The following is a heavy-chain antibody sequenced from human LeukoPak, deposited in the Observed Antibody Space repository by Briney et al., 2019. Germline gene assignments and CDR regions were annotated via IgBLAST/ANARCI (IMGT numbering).Heavy chain of an antibody. D-gene: IGHD2-8*01. Sequence: GASVKVSCEASGYTFTSYDINWVRQATGQGLEWMGWMNPNSGNTGYAQKFQGRVTMTRNTSISTAYMELSSLRSEDTAVYYCARVTTRMLDYYYGMDVWGQGTTVTVSS. J-gene: IGHJ6*02. V-gene: IGHV1-8*01. CDR1: GYTFTSYD. CDR3: ARVTTRMLDYYYGMDV. CDR2: MNPNSGNT.